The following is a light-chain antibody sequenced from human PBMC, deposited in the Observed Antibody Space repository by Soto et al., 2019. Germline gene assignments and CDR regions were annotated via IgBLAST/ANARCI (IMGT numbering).Light chain of an antibody. CDR3: QQSYSTTWT. V-gene: IGKV1-39*01. CDR1: QGISTY. Sequence: DIQMTQSPSSLSASLGDRVTITCRASQGISTYLNWYQQKPGKAPKLLIYAASSLQSGVPSRFSGSESETDFTLTISSLQPEDFANYSCQQSYSTTWTFGQGTKVDI. CDR2: AAS. J-gene: IGKJ1*01.